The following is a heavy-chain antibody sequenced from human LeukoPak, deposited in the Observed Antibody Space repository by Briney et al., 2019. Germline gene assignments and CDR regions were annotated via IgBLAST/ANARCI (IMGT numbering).Heavy chain of an antibody. D-gene: IGHD2-15*01. J-gene: IGHJ3*02. CDR1: GFTFSSYA. CDR2: ISGSGGST. CDR3: AKDLCSGGSCLEAFDI. Sequence: GGSLRLSCAASGFTFSSYAMSWVRQAPGKGLEWVSAISGSGGSTYYADSVKGRFTISRDNSKNTLYLQMNSLRAEDTAVYYCAKDLCSGGSCLEAFDIWGQGTMVTVSS. V-gene: IGHV3-23*01.